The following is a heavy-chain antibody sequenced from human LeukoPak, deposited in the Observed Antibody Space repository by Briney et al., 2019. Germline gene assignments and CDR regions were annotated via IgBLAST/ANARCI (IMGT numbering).Heavy chain of an antibody. Sequence: SETLSLTCTVSGGSITSSYYYWGWIRQPPGTGLEWIGSIYYSDSTYYNPSLKSRVTISVDTSKNQFSLKLSSVTAADTAVYYCARESDRYCSSTSCPNWYDPWGQGTLVTVSS. V-gene: IGHV4-39*07. CDR3: ARESDRYCSSTSCPNWYDP. CDR1: GGSITSSYYY. CDR2: IYYSDST. J-gene: IGHJ5*02. D-gene: IGHD2-2*01.